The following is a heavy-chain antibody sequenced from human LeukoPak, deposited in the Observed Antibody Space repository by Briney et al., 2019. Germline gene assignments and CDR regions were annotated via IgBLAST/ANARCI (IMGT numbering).Heavy chain of an antibody. CDR2: MSYDGRNE. CDR1: GFTFSDYA. Sequence: GGSLRLSCAASGFTFSDYAMHWVRQSPGKGLEWVAFMSYDGRNEYYADSAKGRFAISRDNYKNTLHLQMNRLRPGDTAVYYCAREGGPYYHPSSPFDYWGLGTLVTVSS. CDR3: AREGGPYYHPSSPFDY. D-gene: IGHD3-22*01. V-gene: IGHV3-30*09. J-gene: IGHJ4*02.